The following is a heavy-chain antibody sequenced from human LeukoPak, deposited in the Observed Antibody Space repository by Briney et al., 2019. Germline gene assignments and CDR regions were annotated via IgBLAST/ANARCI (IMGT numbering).Heavy chain of an antibody. CDR2: IIPIFGTA. V-gene: IGHV1-69*05. CDR3: AKVCYYRYCGGGFHLDY. J-gene: IGHJ4*02. Sequence: ASVKVSCKASGGTFSSYAISWVRQAPGQGLEWMGGIIPIFGTANYAQKFQGRVTITTDESTSTAYMELSSLRSEDTAVYYCAKVCYYRYCGGGFHLDYWGQGTLVTVSS. CDR1: GGTFSSYA. D-gene: IGHD2-21*01.